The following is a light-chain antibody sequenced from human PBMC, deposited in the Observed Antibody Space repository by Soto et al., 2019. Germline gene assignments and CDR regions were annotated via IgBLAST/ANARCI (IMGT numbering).Light chain of an antibody. CDR1: SSDVGSYNY. Sequence: QSVLTQPRSVSESPGESVTISCTGSSSDVGSYNYVSWYRQYPGKAPKVMIYDVTERPSEVPDRFSGSKSGNTASLTISGLQAEDEAEYFCCSYSGSDTLLFGGGTKLTVL. J-gene: IGLJ3*02. CDR3: CSYSGSDTLL. V-gene: IGLV2-11*01. CDR2: DVT.